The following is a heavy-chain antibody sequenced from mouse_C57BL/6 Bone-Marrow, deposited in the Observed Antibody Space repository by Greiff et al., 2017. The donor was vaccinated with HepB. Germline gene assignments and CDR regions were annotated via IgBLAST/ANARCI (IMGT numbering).Heavy chain of an antibody. CDR2: ITHSGET. CDR3: AGEFLGSGFAY. J-gene: IGHJ3*01. CDR1: GFPITSGYY. V-gene: IGHV12-3*01. Sequence: VNLVESGPGLVKPSQSLFLTCSITGFPITSGYYWIWIRHSPGKPLEWMGYITHSGETFYNPSLQSPISITRETSKNQFFLQLNSVTTEDTAMYYCAGEFLGSGFAYWGQGTLVTVSA. D-gene: IGHD3-3*01.